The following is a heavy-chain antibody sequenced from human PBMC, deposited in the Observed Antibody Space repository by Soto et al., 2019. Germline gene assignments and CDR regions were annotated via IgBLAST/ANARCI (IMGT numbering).Heavy chain of an antibody. Sequence: ETLSLTCAVYGGSFSGYYWSWIRQPPGRGLEWIGEINHSGSTNYNPSLKSRVTISVDTSKNRFSLRLRSVTAADTAVYYCARVRRCSNTSCYTSPQYYYYVVDVWAQGTPVTVSS. CDR3: ARVRRCSNTSCYTSPQYYYYVVDV. V-gene: IGHV4-34*01. D-gene: IGHD2-2*02. CDR2: INHSGST. J-gene: IGHJ6*02. CDR1: GGSFSGYY.